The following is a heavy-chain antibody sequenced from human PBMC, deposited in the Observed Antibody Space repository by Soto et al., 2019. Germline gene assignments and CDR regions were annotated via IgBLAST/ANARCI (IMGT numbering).Heavy chain of an antibody. J-gene: IGHJ6*02. CDR1: GGSFSGYY. D-gene: IGHD3-10*01. V-gene: IGHV4-34*01. CDR2: INHSGST. CDR3: ARLCVEWFGEYNYYYYYGMDV. Sequence: PSETLSLTCAVYGGSFSGYYWSWIRQPPGKGLEWIGEINHSGSTNYNPSLKSRVTISVDTSKNQFSLKLSSVTAADTAVYYCARLCVEWFGEYNYYYYYGMDVWGQGTTVTVSS.